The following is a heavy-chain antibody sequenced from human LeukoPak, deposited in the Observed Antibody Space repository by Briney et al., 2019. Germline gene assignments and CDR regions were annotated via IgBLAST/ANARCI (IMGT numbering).Heavy chain of an antibody. CDR2: IIPIFGTA. V-gene: IGHV1-69*05. CDR1: GGTFSGYA. D-gene: IGHD5-18*01. Sequence: SVKVSCKASGGTFSGYAISWVRQAPGQGLEWMGGIIPIFGTANYAQKFQGRVTITTDESTSTAYMELSSLRSEDTAVYYCARQDTAMVTADDWGQGTLVTVSS. J-gene: IGHJ4*02. CDR3: ARQDTAMVTADD.